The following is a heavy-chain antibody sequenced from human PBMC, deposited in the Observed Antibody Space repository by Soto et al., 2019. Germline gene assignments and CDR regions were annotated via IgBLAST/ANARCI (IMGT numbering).Heavy chain of an antibody. J-gene: IGHJ6*02. Sequence: QVQLQESGSGLVETFQTLSLTCTVSGDSIGSGGFPWTWIRQSTGKGLEWIGYVYRTGATSYNPSLEGRARSSVDTSRNQFAMKLKSVTPADTAVYFCARDSYARSSVALDVGGRGTAGTGSS. V-gene: IGHV4-30-2*06. CDR1: GDSIGSGGFP. CDR3: ARDSYARSSVALDV. CDR2: VYRTGAT. D-gene: IGHD2-2*01.